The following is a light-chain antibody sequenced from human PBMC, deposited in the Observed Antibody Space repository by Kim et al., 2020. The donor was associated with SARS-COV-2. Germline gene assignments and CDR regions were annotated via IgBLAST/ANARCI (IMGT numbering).Light chain of an antibody. J-gene: IGKJ1*01. CDR2: DTS. V-gene: IGKV3-11*01. Sequence: SPGERATLSCRASQSVSSYLAWYQQKPGQAPRLLIYDTSNRATGIPSRFSGSGSGTDLTLSISSLEPDDFAIYYCQQRSNWPRTFGQGTKVDIK. CDR3: QQRSNWPRT. CDR1: QSVSSY.